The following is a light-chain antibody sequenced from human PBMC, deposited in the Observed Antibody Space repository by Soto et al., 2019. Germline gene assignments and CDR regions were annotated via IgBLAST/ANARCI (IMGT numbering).Light chain of an antibody. CDR2: DVG. J-gene: IGLJ1*01. V-gene: IGLV2-11*01. Sequence: QSALTQPRSVSGSPGQSVTISCTGTSSDVGGYNYVSWYQQHPGKAPKLMIYDVGKRPSGVPDRFSGSKSDSTASLTISGLQAEDEADYYCCSYAGSYTRVSGTGTKVTVL. CDR1: SSDVGGYNY. CDR3: CSYAGSYTRV.